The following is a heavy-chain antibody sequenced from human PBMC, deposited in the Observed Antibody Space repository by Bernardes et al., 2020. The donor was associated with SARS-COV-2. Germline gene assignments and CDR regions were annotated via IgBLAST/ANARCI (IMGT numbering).Heavy chain of an antibody. V-gene: IGHV3-9*01. Sequence: GGSLRLSCAASGFTFDDYAMHWVRQAPGKGLEWVSGISWNSGSIGYADSVKGRVTISRDNAKNSLYLQMNSLRAEDTALYYCAKLGGDYYGSGIDAFDIWGQGTMVTVSS. D-gene: IGHD3-10*01. CDR3: AKLGGDYYGSGIDAFDI. CDR2: ISWNSGSI. CDR1: GFTFDDYA. J-gene: IGHJ3*02.